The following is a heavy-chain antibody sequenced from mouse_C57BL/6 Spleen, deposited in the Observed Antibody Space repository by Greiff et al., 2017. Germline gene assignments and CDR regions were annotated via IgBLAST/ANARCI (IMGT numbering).Heavy chain of an antibody. D-gene: IGHD3-2*02. CDR1: GYTFTSYT. J-gene: IGHJ1*03. V-gene: IGHV1-4*01. CDR3: ARSGLRSPDWYFDV. CDR2: INPSSGYT. Sequence: QVQLKESGAELARPGASVKMSCKASGYTFTSYTMHWVKQRPGQGLEWIGYINPSSGYTKYNQKFKDKATLTADKSSSTAYMQLSSLTSEDSAVYYCARSGLRSPDWYFDVWGTGTTVTVSS.